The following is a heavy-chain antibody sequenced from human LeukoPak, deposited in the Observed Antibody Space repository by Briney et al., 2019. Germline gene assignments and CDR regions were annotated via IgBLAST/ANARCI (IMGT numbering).Heavy chain of an antibody. CDR3: ARCSSGWPRHWFDP. CDR1: GGTFSSYA. Sequence: SVKVSCKASGGTFSSYAISWVRQAPGPGLEWMGGIIPIFGTANYAQKFQGRVTITADESTSTAYMELSSLRSEDTAVYYCARCSSGWPRHWFDPWGQGTLVTVSS. D-gene: IGHD6-19*01. V-gene: IGHV1-69*13. CDR2: IIPIFGTA. J-gene: IGHJ5*02.